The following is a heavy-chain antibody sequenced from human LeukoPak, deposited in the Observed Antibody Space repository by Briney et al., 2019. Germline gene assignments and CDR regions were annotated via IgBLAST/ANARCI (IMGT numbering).Heavy chain of an antibody. CDR2: IYYSGST. J-gene: IGHJ4*02. Sequence: ASETLSLTCTVSGGSISSYYWSWIRQPPGKGLEWIGYIYYSGSTNYNPSLKSRVTISVDTSKNQFSLKLSSVTAADTAVYYCARGPRAPIAAAYFDYWGQGTLVTVSS. V-gene: IGHV4-59*01. CDR1: GGSISSYY. CDR3: ARGPRAPIAAAYFDY. D-gene: IGHD6-13*01.